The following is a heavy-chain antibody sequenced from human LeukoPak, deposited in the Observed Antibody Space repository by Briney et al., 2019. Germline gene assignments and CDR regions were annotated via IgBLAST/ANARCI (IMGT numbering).Heavy chain of an antibody. CDR1: GFAFNTYS. D-gene: IGHD6-19*01. J-gene: IGHJ4*02. V-gene: IGHV3-48*01. Sequence: PGGSLRLSCVASGFAFNTYSMNWVRRAPGKGLEWVSYISSSSNPIWYADSAKGRFTISRDNSKNTLYLQMNSLRAEDTAVYYCAKRATSGWYYFEHWGQETLVTVSS. CDR3: AKRATSGWYYFEH. CDR2: ISSSSNPI.